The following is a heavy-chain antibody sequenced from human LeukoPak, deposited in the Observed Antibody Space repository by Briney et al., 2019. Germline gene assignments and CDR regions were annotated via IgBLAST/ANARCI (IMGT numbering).Heavy chain of an antibody. Sequence: GGSLRLSCAASGFTFSSYSMMWVCQAPGKGLEWVSYISSSSTTIYYADSVKGRFTISRDNAKNSLYLQMNSLRAEDTAVYYCARRYSSGHPLFWGQGTLVTVSS. V-gene: IGHV3-48*04. D-gene: IGHD6-19*01. CDR2: ISSSSTTI. CDR3: ARRYSSGHPLF. J-gene: IGHJ4*02. CDR1: GFTFSSYS.